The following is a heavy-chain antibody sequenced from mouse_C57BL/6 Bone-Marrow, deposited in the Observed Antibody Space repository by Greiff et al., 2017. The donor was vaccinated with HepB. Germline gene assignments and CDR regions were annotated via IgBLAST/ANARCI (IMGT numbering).Heavy chain of an antibody. D-gene: IGHD1-1*01. CDR1: GYTFTSYW. CDR2: IDPSDSYT. Sequence: QVQLQQPGAELVKPGASVKLSCKASGYTFTSYWMQWVKQRPGQGLEWIGEIDPSDSYTNYNQKFKGKATLTVDTSSSTAYMQLSSLTSEASAVYYCARSRYYGSSPYWYFDVWGTGTTVTVSS. CDR3: ARSRYYGSSPYWYFDV. V-gene: IGHV1-50*01. J-gene: IGHJ1*03.